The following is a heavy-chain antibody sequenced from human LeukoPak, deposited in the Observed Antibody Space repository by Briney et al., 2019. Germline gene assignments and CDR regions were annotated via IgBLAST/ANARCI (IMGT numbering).Heavy chain of an antibody. CDR2: ISSSSSTM. V-gene: IGHV3-48*01. Sequence: GGSLRLSCAASGFTFSSYSMNWVRQAPGNGLEWVSYISSSSSTMYYADSVKGRFTISRDNAKNSLYLQMNSLRAEDTAVYYCARALRYFDWLSTSPEYNWFDPWGQGTLVTVSS. CDR1: GFTFSSYS. CDR3: ARALRYFDWLSTSPEYNWFDP. D-gene: IGHD3-9*01. J-gene: IGHJ5*02.